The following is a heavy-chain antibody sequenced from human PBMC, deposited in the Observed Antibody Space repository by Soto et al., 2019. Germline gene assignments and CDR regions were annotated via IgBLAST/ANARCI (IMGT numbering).Heavy chain of an antibody. D-gene: IGHD5-12*01. Sequence: ASVKVSCKASGYTFTSYAMNWVRQAPGQGLEWMGWINTNTGNPTYAQGFTGRFVFSLDTSVSTAYLQMNSLRDDDTAMYYCARGGTIAVTTIGDYWGQGTLVTVS. J-gene: IGHJ4*02. CDR3: ARGGTIAVTTIGDY. CDR2: INTNTGNP. V-gene: IGHV7-4-1*02. CDR1: GYTFTSYA.